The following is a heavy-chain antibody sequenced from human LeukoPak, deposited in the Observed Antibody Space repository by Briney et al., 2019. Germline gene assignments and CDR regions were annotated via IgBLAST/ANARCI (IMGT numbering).Heavy chain of an antibody. CDR3: TKEIGIAVTGMFQH. Sequence: GGALRLSCAASGFTLSSYAMSWVRQAPGKGLEWVSAIRGSGGSTHYAHSLKGRFTTSRDNSKNTWYLQMNSLRAEDTALYYCTKEIGIAVTGMFQHWGQGTLV. CDR2: IRGSGGST. D-gene: IGHD6-19*01. CDR1: GFTLSSYA. V-gene: IGHV3-23*01. J-gene: IGHJ1*01.